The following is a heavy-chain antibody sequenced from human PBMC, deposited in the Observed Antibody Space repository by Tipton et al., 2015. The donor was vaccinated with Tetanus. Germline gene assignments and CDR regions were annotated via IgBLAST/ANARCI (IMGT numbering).Heavy chain of an antibody. J-gene: IGHJ6*02. V-gene: IGHV3-64*02. CDR1: GFTFSNYP. D-gene: IGHD3-16*02. CDR2: IHGDGGSP. Sequence: SLRLSCAASGFTFSNYPMHWVRQAPGRGLEYVSSIHGDGGSPLYADSVKGRFTISRDNSKNMLYLQMNSLRAEDTAVYYCAKENGYNYYYYGMDVWGQGTTVTVSS. CDR3: AKENGYNYYYYGMDV.